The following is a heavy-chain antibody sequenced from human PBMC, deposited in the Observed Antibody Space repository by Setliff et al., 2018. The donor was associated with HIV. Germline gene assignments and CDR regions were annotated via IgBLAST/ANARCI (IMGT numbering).Heavy chain of an antibody. CDR2: TYYRSEWKN. D-gene: IGHD3-9*01. Sequence: SQTLSLTCVISGDSVSSTSGAWTWIRQSPSGGLEWLGRTYYRSEWKNDYAVSLKSRITVNADTSKNQFSLHLKSVTPEDSAVYYCAGGTWFDGLDSWSQGSLVTVLL. CDR1: GDSVSSTSGA. J-gene: IGHJ4*02. V-gene: IGHV6-1*01. CDR3: AGGTWFDGLDS.